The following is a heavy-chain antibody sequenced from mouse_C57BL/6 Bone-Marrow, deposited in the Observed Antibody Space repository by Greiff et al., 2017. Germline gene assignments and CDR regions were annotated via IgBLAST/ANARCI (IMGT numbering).Heavy chain of an antibody. J-gene: IGHJ3*01. CDR2: IDPETGGT. V-gene: IGHV1-15*01. CDR1: GYTFTDYE. D-gene: IGHD2-4*01. Sequence: VKLVESGAELVRPGASVTLSCKASGYTFTDYEMHWVKQTPVHGLEWIGAIDPETGGTAYNQKFKGKAILTAGKSSSTAYMELRILTSEDSAVYYCSRAYDYDVGFAYWGQGTLVTVSA. CDR3: SRAYDYDVGFAY.